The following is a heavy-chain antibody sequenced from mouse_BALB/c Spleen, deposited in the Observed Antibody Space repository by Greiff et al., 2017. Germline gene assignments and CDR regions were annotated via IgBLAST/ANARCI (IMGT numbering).Heavy chain of an antibody. Sequence: VQLQQSGPELVKPGASVKLSCKASGYAFTGYNMHWVKQSPGKSLEWIGYIDPYNGGTSSNQKFKGKATLTVDKSSSTAYMHLNSLTSEDSAVYYCARASKGCMDYWGQGTSVTVSS. CDR2: IDPYNGGT. CDR1: GYAFTGYN. CDR3: ARASKGCMDY. D-gene: IGHD2-10*02. V-gene: IGHV1S135*01. J-gene: IGHJ4*01.